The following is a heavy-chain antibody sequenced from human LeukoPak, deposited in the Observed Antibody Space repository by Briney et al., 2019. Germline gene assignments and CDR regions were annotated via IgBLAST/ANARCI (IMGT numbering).Heavy chain of an antibody. V-gene: IGHV1-18*01. D-gene: IGHD4-23*01. CDR1: GGTFSIYA. Sequence: GASVTVSFTASGGTFSIYAISWVRQAPGQGLEWMGWISAYNGNTNYAQKLQGRVTMTTDTSTSTAYMELRSLRSDDTAVYYCAREPDDYGGNSGDYWGQGTLVTVSS. CDR3: AREPDDYGGNSGDY. J-gene: IGHJ4*02. CDR2: ISAYNGNT.